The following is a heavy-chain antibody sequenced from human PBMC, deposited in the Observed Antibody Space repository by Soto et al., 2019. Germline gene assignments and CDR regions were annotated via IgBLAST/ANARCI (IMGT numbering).Heavy chain of an antibody. Sequence: QVQLVQSGAEVKKPGASVKVSCKASGYTFTSYDINWVRQATGQGLEWMGWMNPNSGNTGYAQKFQGRVTMTGNPALGNDHMLLRGVRPEDTAVYYCLIMATVNSGAAFDIWGQGTLVTVSS. V-gene: IGHV1-8*01. D-gene: IGHD4-17*01. J-gene: IGHJ3*02. CDR3: LIMATVNSGAAFDI. CDR1: GYTFTSYD. CDR2: MNPNSGNT.